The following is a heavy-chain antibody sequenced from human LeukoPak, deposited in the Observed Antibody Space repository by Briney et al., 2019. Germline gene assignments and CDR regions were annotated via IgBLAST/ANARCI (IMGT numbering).Heavy chain of an antibody. CDR3: AKGQELDDGVFDS. Sequence: GGSLRLSCTASGFTFSSIALTWVRQAPGEGLEWVSTIRSNGDTAYNADSVNGRFTISRDNSKNTLYLQMDSLRVEDTAIYYCAKGQELDDGVFDSWGQGTLVTVSS. D-gene: IGHD1-1*01. V-gene: IGHV3-23*01. CDR2: IRSNGDTA. J-gene: IGHJ4*02. CDR1: GFTFSSIA.